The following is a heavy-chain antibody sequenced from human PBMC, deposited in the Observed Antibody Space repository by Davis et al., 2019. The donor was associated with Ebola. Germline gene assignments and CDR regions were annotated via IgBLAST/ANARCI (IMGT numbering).Heavy chain of an antibody. CDR2: TYYRSKWFV. V-gene: IGHV6-1*01. D-gene: IGHD3-22*01. CDR1: GDSVSSNSAA. Sequence: SQTLSLTCAISGDSVSSNSAAWNWIRQSPSRGLEWLGRTYYRSKWFVDYAVSVKSRITINPDTSKNQFSLQLTSVTPEDTAAYYCARDPPYDQGYDYWGQGILVTVSS. CDR3: ARDPPYDQGYDY. J-gene: IGHJ4*02.